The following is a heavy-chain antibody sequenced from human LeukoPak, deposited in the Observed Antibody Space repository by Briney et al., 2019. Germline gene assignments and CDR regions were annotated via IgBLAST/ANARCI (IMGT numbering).Heavy chain of an antibody. V-gene: IGHV3-23*01. D-gene: IGHD2-8*02. J-gene: IGHJ4*02. CDR1: GFTLISYS. CDR2: IRASDSNT. Sequence: GGSLRLSCAATGFTLISYSMTWVRQAPGKGLEWVSAIRASDSNTFYADSVKGRFTISRDSSKNTLYLQMNDLRDEDTAGYYCAKLATGWFEDFWGQGTLVTVSS. CDR3: AKLATGWFEDF.